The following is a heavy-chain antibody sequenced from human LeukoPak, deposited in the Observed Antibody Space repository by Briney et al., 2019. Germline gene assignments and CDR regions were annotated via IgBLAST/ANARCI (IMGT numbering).Heavy chain of an antibody. V-gene: IGHV1-18*01. CDR2: ISAYSGNT. J-gene: IGHJ4*02. Sequence: ASVKVSCKASGYTFTSYGISWVRQAPGQGLEWMGWISAYSGNTNYAQKLQGRVTMTTDTSTSTAYMGLRSLRSDDTAVYYCARDRASYSSFDYWGQGTLVTVSS. CDR1: GYTFTSYG. CDR3: ARDRASYSSFDY. D-gene: IGHD4-11*01.